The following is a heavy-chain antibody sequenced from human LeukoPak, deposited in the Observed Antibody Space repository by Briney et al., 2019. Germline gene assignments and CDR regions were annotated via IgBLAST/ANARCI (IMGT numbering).Heavy chain of an antibody. J-gene: IGHJ6*03. CDR3: AKAIVDIVATMIYYYYYMDV. Sequence: PGGSLRLSCAASGFTFSSYAMSWVRQAPGKGLEWVSVISGSGSTTYYADSVKGRFTISRDNSKNTLYLQMNSLRAEDTAVYYCAKAIVDIVATMIYYYYYMDVWGKGTTVTVSS. CDR2: ISGSGSTT. V-gene: IGHV3-23*01. D-gene: IGHD5-12*01. CDR1: GFTFSSYA.